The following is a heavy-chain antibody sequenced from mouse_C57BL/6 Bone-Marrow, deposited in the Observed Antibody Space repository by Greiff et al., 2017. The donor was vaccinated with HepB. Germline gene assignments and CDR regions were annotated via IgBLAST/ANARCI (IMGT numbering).Heavy chain of an antibody. CDR2: INPSTGGT. CDR1: GYSFTGYY. Sequence: VQLQQSGPELVKPGASVKISCKASGYSFTGYYMNWVKQSPEKSLEWIGEINPSTGGTTYNQKFKAKATLTVDKSSSTAYMQLKSLTSEDSAVYDCARRGGSSRSWFAYWGQGTLVTVSA. CDR3: ARRGGSSRSWFAY. V-gene: IGHV1-42*01. D-gene: IGHD1-1*01. J-gene: IGHJ3*01.